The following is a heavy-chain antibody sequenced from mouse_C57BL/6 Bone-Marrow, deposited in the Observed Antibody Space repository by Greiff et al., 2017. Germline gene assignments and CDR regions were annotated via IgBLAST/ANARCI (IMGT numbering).Heavy chain of an antibody. D-gene: IGHD3-3*01. CDR2: IDPSDSYT. V-gene: IGHV1-50*01. Sequence: VQLQQPGAELVKPGASVKLSCKASGYTFNSYWMQWVKQRPGPGLEWIGEIDPSDSYTNYNQKFKGKATLTVDTSSSTAYMQLSSLTSEDSAVYYCARFGLGSDYWGQGTTLTVSS. J-gene: IGHJ2*01. CDR3: ARFGLGSDY. CDR1: GYTFNSYW.